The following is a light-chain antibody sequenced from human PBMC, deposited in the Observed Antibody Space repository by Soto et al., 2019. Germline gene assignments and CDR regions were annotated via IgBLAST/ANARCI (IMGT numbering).Light chain of an antibody. V-gene: IGKV3-20*01. Sequence: EIVLKQSPATLSLSPGEGATLSCRASQSVSSTFLAWYQHKPGRPPRLLIYGASSRATDIPDRFSGGGSGTDFTLTIIRLEPEDFAVYYCQQYGSSPWTFGQGTKVEIK. CDR1: QSVSSTF. CDR2: GAS. CDR3: QQYGSSPWT. J-gene: IGKJ1*01.